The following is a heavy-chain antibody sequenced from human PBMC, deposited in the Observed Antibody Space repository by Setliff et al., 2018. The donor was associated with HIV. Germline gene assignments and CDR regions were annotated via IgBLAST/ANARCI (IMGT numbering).Heavy chain of an antibody. D-gene: IGHD7-27*01. Sequence: SVKVSCKGSGYIFNTNGISWVRQAPGQGLKWMGGIIPLFGTANYAQKFQGRVTITADDSTSTAYLELRSLRFEDTAVYYCARPTGDSSYGYWGQGTLVTVSS. CDR3: ARPTGDSSYGY. CDR2: IIPLFGTA. CDR1: GYIFNTNG. V-gene: IGHV1-69*13. J-gene: IGHJ4*02.